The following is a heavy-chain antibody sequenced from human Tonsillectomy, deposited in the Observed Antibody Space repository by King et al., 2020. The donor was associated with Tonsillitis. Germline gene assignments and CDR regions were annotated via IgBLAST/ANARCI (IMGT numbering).Heavy chain of an antibody. V-gene: IGHV3-23*04. CDR2: NSGSGGST. CDR3: AKDPARDFDILAESFDY. J-gene: IGHJ4*02. D-gene: IGHD3-9*01. Sequence: EVQLVESGGGLVQPGGSLRLSCAASGFTFSSYAMSWVRQAPGKVLEWVSANSGSGGSTYYADSVKGRFTISRDNSQNTLYLQMNSLRAEDTAVDYCAKDPARDFDILAESFDYWGQGTLVTVSS. CDR1: GFTFSSYA.